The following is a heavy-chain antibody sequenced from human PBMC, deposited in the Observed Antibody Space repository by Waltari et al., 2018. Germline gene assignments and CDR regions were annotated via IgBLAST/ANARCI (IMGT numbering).Heavy chain of an antibody. CDR1: GFTVSSNY. J-gene: IGHJ6*02. CDR3: ARERGPYYDFWSGYQTYGMDV. V-gene: IGHV3-53*01. CDR2: IYSGGST. Sequence: EVQLVESGGGLIQPGGSLRLSCAASGFTVSSNYMSWVRQAPGKGLEWVSVIYSGGSTYYADSVKGRFTISRDNSKNTLYLQMNSLRAEDTAVYYCARERGPYYDFWSGYQTYGMDVWGQGTTVTVSS. D-gene: IGHD3-3*01.